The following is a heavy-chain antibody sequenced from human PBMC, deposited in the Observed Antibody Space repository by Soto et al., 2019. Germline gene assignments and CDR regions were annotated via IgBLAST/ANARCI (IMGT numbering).Heavy chain of an antibody. J-gene: IGHJ6*02. CDR3: AKDRGYCSSTSCYTGMDV. CDR1: GFTFSSYG. D-gene: IGHD2-2*02. Sequence: GGSLRLSCAASGFTFSSYGMHWVRQATGKGLEWVAVISYDGSNKYYADSVKGRFTISRDNSKNTLYLQMNSLRAEDTAVYYCAKDRGYCSSTSCYTGMDVWGQGTMVTVSS. V-gene: IGHV3-30*18. CDR2: ISYDGSNK.